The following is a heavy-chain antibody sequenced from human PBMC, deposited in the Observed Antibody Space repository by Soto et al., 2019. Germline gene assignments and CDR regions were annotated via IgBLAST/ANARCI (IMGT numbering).Heavy chain of an antibody. CDR1: GVTLSSYA. Sequence: GGSLRLSCAASGVTLSSYAMSWVRQDPGKGLEWVSAIRGGGGSKYYAASVKGRFTISRDNSKNTLYLQMNSLRAEDTAVYYCARDYYCSGGSCFSTPAEYFQHWGQGTLVTVSS. V-gene: IGHV3-23*01. CDR2: IRGGGGSK. CDR3: ARDYYCSGGSCFSTPAEYFQH. J-gene: IGHJ1*01. D-gene: IGHD2-15*01.